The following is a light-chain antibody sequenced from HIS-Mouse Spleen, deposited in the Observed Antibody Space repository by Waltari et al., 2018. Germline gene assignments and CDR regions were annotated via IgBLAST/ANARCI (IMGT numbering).Light chain of an antibody. CDR3: QQLNSYPPT. V-gene: IGKV1-9*01. CDR2: AAS. CDR1: QGISSY. Sequence: DIQLTQSPSFLSASVRDRVTITCRASQGISSYLAWYQQKPWKAPKLLIYAASTLQSGFPSRFSGSGSGTEFTLTISSLQPEDFATYYCQQLNSYPPTFGQGTKVEIK. J-gene: IGKJ1*01.